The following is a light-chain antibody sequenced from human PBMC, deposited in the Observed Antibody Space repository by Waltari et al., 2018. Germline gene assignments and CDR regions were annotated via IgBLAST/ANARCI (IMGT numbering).Light chain of an antibody. Sequence: DIVMTQSPESLAVSLGERATINCKSRQSVLNTSNNKNYLAWYQQKPGQPPKLLIYWASTRESGVPYRFSGSGSGTDFTLTISSLQAEDVAVYYCQQYYTTLRTFGQGTKVEIK. CDR3: QQYYTTLRT. V-gene: IGKV4-1*01. CDR2: WAS. J-gene: IGKJ1*01. CDR1: QSVLNTSNNKNY.